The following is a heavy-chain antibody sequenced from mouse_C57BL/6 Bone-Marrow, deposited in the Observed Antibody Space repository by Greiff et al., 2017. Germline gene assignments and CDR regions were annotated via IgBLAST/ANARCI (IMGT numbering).Heavy chain of an antibody. CDR1: GYTFTDYY. CDR3: AREEYYDYDGAWFAY. D-gene: IGHD2-4*01. CDR2: INPNNGGT. J-gene: IGHJ3*01. V-gene: IGHV1-26*01. Sequence: VQLQQSGPELVKPGASVKISCKASGYTFTDYYMNWVKQSHGKSLEWIGDINPNNGGTSYNQKFKGKATLTVDKSSSTAYMELRSLTSEDSAVYYWAREEYYDYDGAWFAYWGQGTLVTVSA.